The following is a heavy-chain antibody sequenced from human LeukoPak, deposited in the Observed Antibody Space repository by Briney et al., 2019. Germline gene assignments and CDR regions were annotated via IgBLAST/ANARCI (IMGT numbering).Heavy chain of an antibody. V-gene: IGHV3-7*05. CDR3: ARKLYYYDSGGSAGYAGWFDP. CDR2: IKQDGSEK. Sequence: GSLRLSCAASGFTFSSYWMSWVRQAPGKGLEWVANIKQDGSEKYYVDSVKGRFTISRDNAKNSLYLQMNSLRAEDTAVYYCARKLYYYDSGGSAGYAGWFDPWGQGTLVTVSS. D-gene: IGHD3-22*01. CDR1: GFTFSSYW. J-gene: IGHJ5*02.